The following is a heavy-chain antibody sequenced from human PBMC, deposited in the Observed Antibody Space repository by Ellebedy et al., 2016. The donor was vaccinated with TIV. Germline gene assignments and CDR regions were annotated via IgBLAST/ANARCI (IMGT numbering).Heavy chain of an antibody. CDR1: GYTFSTFW. J-gene: IGHJ4*02. D-gene: IGHD6-19*01. Sequence: GESLKISCEGSGYTFSTFWIGWVRQMPGKGLEWMGIIYPGDSDTRYSPSFQGQVTISADKSISTAYLQWSSLKASDTAMYYCATIFYSSGWYSFDYWGQGTLVTVSS. CDR3: ATIFYSSGWYSFDY. V-gene: IGHV5-51*01. CDR2: IYPGDSDT.